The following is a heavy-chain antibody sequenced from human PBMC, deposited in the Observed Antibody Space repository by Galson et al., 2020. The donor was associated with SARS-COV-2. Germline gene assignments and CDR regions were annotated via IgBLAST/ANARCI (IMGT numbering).Heavy chain of an antibody. J-gene: IGHJ4*02. CDR2: IYWDDDE. V-gene: IGHV2-5*02. Sequence: FGPTLVHPTQPLTLTCTFSGFSLSSSGVGVGWTRQPPGKALEWLALIYWDDDEHYSPSLKSRLTITKATSKNQVVLTMTNMDPVDTSTYFCAHVLYFESSGYWGFDYWGQGTRVIVSS. CDR3: AHVLYFESSGYWGFDY. D-gene: IGHD3-22*01. CDR1: GFSLSSSGVG.